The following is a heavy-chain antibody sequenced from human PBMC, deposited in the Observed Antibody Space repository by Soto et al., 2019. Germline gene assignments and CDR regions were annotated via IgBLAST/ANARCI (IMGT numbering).Heavy chain of an antibody. CDR3: AHGDPLDFHY. D-gene: IGHD3-10*01. CDR1: GFSLSPSGVA. J-gene: IGHJ4*02. V-gene: IGHV2-5*01. CDR2: IYWNGIE. Sequence: QITLKEAGPTLVKPTQTLTLTCTFSGFSLSPSGVAVGWIRQPPGKALEWPALIYWNGIERYSPSLKSRLTITKDTSKNQVVLTMTNMDPVDTATYFCAHGDPLDFHYWGQGTLVTVSP.